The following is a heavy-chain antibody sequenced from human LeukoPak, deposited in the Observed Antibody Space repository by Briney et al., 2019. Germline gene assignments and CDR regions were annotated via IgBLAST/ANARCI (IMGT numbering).Heavy chain of an antibody. V-gene: IGHV3-53*01. CDR3: ARVWYDILTGYVDY. CDR2: IYSGGST. J-gene: IGHJ4*02. D-gene: IGHD3-9*01. Sequence: PGGSLRLSCAASGSTVSSNYMSWVRQAPGKGLEWVSVIYSGGSTYYADSVKGRFTISRDNSKNTLYLQMNSLRAEDTAVYYCARVWYDILTGYVDYWGQGTLVTVSS. CDR1: GSTVSSNY.